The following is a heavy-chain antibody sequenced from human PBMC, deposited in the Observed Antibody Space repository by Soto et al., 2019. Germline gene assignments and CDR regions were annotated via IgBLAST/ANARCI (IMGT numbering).Heavy chain of an antibody. D-gene: IGHD6-13*01. J-gene: IGHJ5*02. Sequence: SGFTFSSYAMNWVRQAPGKGLEWVSYISSSSSTIYYADSVKGRFTISRDNAKNSLYLQMNSLRAEDTAVYYCARHPERIAQIGWFDPWGQGTLVTVSS. CDR3: ARHPERIAQIGWFDP. V-gene: IGHV3-48*01. CDR1: GFTFSSYA. CDR2: ISSSSSTI.